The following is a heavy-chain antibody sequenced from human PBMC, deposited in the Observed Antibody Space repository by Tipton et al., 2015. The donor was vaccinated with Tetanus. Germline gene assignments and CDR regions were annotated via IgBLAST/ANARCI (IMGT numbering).Heavy chain of an antibody. Sequence: SLRLSCATSGFTFISHAMNWVRQAPGKGLEWVSSIRTTGHSTFYATSVKGRFTISRANAQSSLFLQMNSLKVEKTALYYCARDNGGSDLFSLYGMVVWGQGTPVPVSS. CDR3: ARDNGGSDLFSLYGMVV. D-gene: IGHD5-12*01. CDR1: GFTFISHA. J-gene: IGHJ6*02. CDR2: IRTTGHST. V-gene: IGHV3-48*03.